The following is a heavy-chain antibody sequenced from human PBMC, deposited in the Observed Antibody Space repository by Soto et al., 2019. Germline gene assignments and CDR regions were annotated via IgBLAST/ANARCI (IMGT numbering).Heavy chain of an antibody. CDR2: ISGSSDFL. J-gene: IGHJ3*02. D-gene: IGHD6-13*01. CDR1: GFTFSNSI. V-gene: IGHV3-21*01. CDR3: ATSTWYAFDI. Sequence: EVQLVESGGGLVKPGGSLRLSCAASGFTFSNSIINWVRQAPGQGLEWVSSISGSSDFLYYADSVKGRFTISRDTATNSRYLQMNSLRAEDTAVYYCATSTWYAFDIWDKGTMVTVSS.